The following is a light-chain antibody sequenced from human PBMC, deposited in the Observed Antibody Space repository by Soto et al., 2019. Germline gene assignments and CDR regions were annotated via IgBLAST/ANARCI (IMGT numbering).Light chain of an antibody. CDR2: AAS. Sequence: DIQLTQSPSFLSASVGDRVTITCRASQGISSYLAWYQQKPGKAPKPLIYAASTLQSGVTSRFSGSGTATEFTLTISSLQPEDFATYYCQQLLTFGGGTKVEIK. V-gene: IGKV1-9*01. CDR3: QQLLT. CDR1: QGISSY. J-gene: IGKJ4*01.